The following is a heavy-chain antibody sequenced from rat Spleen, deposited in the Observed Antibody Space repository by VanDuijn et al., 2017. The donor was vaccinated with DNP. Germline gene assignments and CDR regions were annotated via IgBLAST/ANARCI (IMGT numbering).Heavy chain of an antibody. V-gene: IGHV5-22*01. J-gene: IGHJ2*01. D-gene: IGHD1-4*01. CDR3: ARDLDFGYNYAFDY. CDR1: GFTFSDYY. CDR2: ISYEGSST. Sequence: EVQLVESGGGLVQPGGSLKLSCAASGFTFSDYYMAWVRQAPKKGLEWVASISYEGSSTYYGDSVKGRFTISRDNAKSTLYLQMNSLRSEDTATYYCARDLDFGYNYAFDYWGQGVMVTVSS.